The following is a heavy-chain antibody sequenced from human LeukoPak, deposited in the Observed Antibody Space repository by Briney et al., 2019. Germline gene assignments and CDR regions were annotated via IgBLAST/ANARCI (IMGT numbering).Heavy chain of an antibody. J-gene: IGHJ4*02. CDR1: GFTFSSYW. CDR2: IKQDGSEK. Sequence: PGGSLRLSCAASGFTFSSYWMSWVRQAPGKGLEWVANIKQDGSEKYYVDSVKGRFTISRDNAKNSLYLQMNSLRAEDTAVYYCARDRAPTYYDFWSGYREYYFDYWGQGTLVTVSS. D-gene: IGHD3-3*01. V-gene: IGHV3-7*03. CDR3: ARDRAPTYYDFWSGYREYYFDY.